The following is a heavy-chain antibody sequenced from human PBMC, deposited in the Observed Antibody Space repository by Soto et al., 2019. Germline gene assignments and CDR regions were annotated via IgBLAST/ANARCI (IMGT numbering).Heavy chain of an antibody. D-gene: IGHD3-16*01. Sequence: EVQLLDSGGGLVQPGGCLRLSCAASGFTFSNYAMTWVRQGPGKGLEWVSGISGSGGRSYYADSVKGRFIISRDNSKSTLYLQMNSLRAEDTAVYYCAKAYFVWSSEQPYYFDYWGQGTLVTVSS. CDR1: GFTFSNYA. CDR2: ISGSGGRS. V-gene: IGHV3-23*01. CDR3: AKAYFVWSSEQPYYFDY. J-gene: IGHJ4*02.